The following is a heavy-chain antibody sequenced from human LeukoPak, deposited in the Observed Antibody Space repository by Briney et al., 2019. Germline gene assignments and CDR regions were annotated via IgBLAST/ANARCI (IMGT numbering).Heavy chain of an antibody. Sequence: SETLSLTCTVSGDSISSYYWSWLRQPPGKGLEWIGYIYYSAGTAYNPPLKSGATISVATSKNRFSLKLRSVTATDTAVYYCARHVTISGPYDASDIWGQGTMVTVSP. J-gene: IGHJ3*02. CDR3: ARHVTISGPYDASDI. CDR2: IYYSAGT. D-gene: IGHD5-24*01. V-gene: IGHV4-59*08. CDR1: GDSISSYY.